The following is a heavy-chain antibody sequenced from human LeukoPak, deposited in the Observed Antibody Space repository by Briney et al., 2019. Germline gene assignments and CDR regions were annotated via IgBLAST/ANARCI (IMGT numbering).Heavy chain of an antibody. CDR3: ARVPIYYGSGSYSGWYFDL. CDR2: IYYTGST. Sequence: SETLSLTFTVSGGSISSNTYYWGWIRQPPGKGLEWIGSIYYTGSTYDNPSLKSRVTISVDTSKNQFSLKLSSVTAADTAVYYCARVPIYYGSGSYSGWYFDLWGRGTLVTVSS. J-gene: IGHJ2*01. V-gene: IGHV4-39*01. CDR1: GGSISSNTYY. D-gene: IGHD3-10*01.